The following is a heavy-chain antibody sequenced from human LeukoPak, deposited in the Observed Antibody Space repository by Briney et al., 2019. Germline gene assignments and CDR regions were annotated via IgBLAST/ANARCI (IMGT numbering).Heavy chain of an antibody. J-gene: IGHJ6*02. CDR3: ARVNCSSTSCYSYYYYGMDV. CDR2: IYYSGST. D-gene: IGHD2-2*01. Sequence: SETLSLTCTVSGGSISSGGYYWSWIRQHPGKGLEWIGYIYYSGSTYYNPSLKSRVTISVDTSKNQFSLKLSSVTAADTAVYYCARVNCSSTSCYSYYYYGMDVWGQGTTVTVSS. CDR1: GGSISSGGYY. V-gene: IGHV4-31*03.